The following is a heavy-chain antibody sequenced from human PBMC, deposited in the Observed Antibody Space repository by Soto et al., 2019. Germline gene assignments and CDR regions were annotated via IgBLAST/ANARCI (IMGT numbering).Heavy chain of an antibody. Sequence: GGSLRLSCTASGFSFCGYSMNWFRPAPGKGLEWVGFIRSKAYGGTTEYAASVKGRFTISRDDSKSIAYLQMNSLKTEDTAVYYCTRDQYSSGWYPNWGQGTLVTVSS. D-gene: IGHD6-19*01. CDR3: TRDQYSSGWYPN. V-gene: IGHV3-49*03. J-gene: IGHJ4*02. CDR1: GFSFCGYS. CDR2: IRSKAYGGTT.